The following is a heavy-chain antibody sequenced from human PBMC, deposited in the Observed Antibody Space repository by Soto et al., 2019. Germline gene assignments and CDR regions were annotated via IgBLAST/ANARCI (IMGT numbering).Heavy chain of an antibody. D-gene: IGHD6-19*01. CDR3: ARTGYSSGWYKAAFDI. J-gene: IGHJ3*02. Sequence: SETLSLTCAVYGGSFSGYYWSWIRQPPGKGLEWIGEINHSGSTNYNPSLKSRVTISVDTSKNQFSLKLSSVTAADTAVYYCARTGYSSGWYKAAFDIWGQGTMVTVSS. CDR2: INHSGST. V-gene: IGHV4-34*01. CDR1: GGSFSGYY.